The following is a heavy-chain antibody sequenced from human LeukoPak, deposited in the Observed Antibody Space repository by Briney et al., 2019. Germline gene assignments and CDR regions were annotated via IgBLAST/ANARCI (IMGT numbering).Heavy chain of an antibody. J-gene: IGHJ1*01. Sequence: GGSLRLSCAASAFTISRYWMHWVRQAPGKGLVWVSRIKSDGKTNYADSVKGRFTISRDNAKNTVSLQMNSLRAERTGVYYCARAPSEIGGYYPEYFRHWGQGTLVTVSS. CDR2: IKSDGKT. CDR1: AFTISRYW. D-gene: IGHD3-22*01. V-gene: IGHV3-74*01. CDR3: ARAPSEIGGYYPEYFRH.